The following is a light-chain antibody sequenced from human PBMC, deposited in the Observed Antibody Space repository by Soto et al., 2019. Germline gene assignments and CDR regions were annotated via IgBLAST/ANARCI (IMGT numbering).Light chain of an antibody. CDR3: SSYTSSSNYV. V-gene: IGLV1-40*01. CDR1: SSNIGAGHD. J-gene: IGLJ1*01. Sequence: QSVLTQPPSVSGAPGQRVTISCTGSSSNIGAGHDVHWYQQPPGTAPKLLIYGNSNRPSGVPDRFSGSKSGTSASLAITGLQAEDEADYYCSSYTSSSNYVFGTGTKLTVL. CDR2: GNS.